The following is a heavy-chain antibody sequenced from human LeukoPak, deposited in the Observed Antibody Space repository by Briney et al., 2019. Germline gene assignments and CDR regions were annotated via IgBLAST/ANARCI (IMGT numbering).Heavy chain of an antibody. CDR2: IYSGGRT. J-gene: IGHJ4*02. D-gene: IGHD2-21*02. CDR3: AGTTCGGDCYSEY. Sequence: GGSLRLSCAASGFTFSSYGMHWVRQAPGKGLEWVSVIYSGGRTYYADSVKGRFTISRDNSKNTLYLQMNSLRAEDTAVYYCAGTTCGGDCYSEYWGQGTQVTVSS. V-gene: IGHV3-NL1*01. CDR1: GFTFSSYG.